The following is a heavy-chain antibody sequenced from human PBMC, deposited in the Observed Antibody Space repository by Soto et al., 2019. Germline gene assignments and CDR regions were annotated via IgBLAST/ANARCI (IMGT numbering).Heavy chain of an antibody. CDR2: IIPIFGTA. V-gene: IGHV1-69*01. CDR3: ATRGGDSRFDY. CDR1: GGTFSSYA. D-gene: IGHD2-21*01. Sequence: QVQLVQSGAEVKKPGSSVKVSCKASGGTFSSYAISWVRQAPGQGLEWMGGIIPIFGTANYGQKFQGRVMITADESTSTGYLELRSLRSEDTSVCYCATRGGDSRFDYRGQGTLVTVSS. J-gene: IGHJ4*02.